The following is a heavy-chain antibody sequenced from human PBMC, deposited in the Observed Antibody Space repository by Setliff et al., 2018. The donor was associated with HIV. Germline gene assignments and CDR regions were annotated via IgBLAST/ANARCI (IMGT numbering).Heavy chain of an antibody. CDR1: GYTFTAYF. J-gene: IGHJ4*02. CDR3: ARFPNPSQIVVIMPPDY. D-gene: IGHD3-22*01. CDR2: ISAYNGNK. V-gene: IGHV1-18*04. Sequence: GASVKVSCKASGYTFTAYFMHWVRQAPGQGLEWMGWISAYNGNKNYAQNLQDRVTMTTDTSTSTAYMELRSLRFDDTAVYYCARFPNPSQIVVIMPPDYWGQGALVTVSS.